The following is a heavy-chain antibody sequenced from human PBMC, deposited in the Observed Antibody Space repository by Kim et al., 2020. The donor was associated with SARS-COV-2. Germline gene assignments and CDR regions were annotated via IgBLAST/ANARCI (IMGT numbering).Heavy chain of an antibody. D-gene: IGHD1-1*01. CDR2: ISDRGIYI. J-gene: IGHJ4*02. CDR3: AKSAQLTNTHCVDF. CDR1: GFPFSTYS. V-gene: IGHV3-23*01. Sequence: GGSLRLSCAASGFPFSTYSMNWVRQAPGKGPEWVSSISDRGIYIFYADSVRGRFTVSRDNSKNTVYLQMNSLRAEDTAVYYCAKSAQLTNTHCVDFYGQG.